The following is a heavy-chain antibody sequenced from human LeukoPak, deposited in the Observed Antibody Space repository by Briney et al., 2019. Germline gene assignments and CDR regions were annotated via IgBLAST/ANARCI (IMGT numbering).Heavy chain of an antibody. Sequence: SETLSLTCTVSGGSISSGGHYWSWIRQPPGKGLEWIGYIYHSGSTYYNPSLKSRVTISVDRSKNQFSLKLSSVTAADTAVYYCAGLPYYYDSSGYNSWGQGTLVTVSS. CDR3: AGLPYYYDSSGYNS. CDR2: IYHSGST. J-gene: IGHJ4*02. CDR1: GGSISSGGHY. D-gene: IGHD3-22*01. V-gene: IGHV4-30-2*01.